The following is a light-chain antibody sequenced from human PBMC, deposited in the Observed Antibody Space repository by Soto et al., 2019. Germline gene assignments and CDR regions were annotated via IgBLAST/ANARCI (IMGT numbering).Light chain of an antibody. Sequence: QSALTQPASVSGSPGQSLTISCTGTSSDVGGYNYVSWYQQHPGKAPKLMIYDVTNRPSGVSNRFSGSKSGNTASLTISGLQAEYEADYYCSSFTSSDTYLFGSGTKLTVL. CDR3: SSFTSSDTYL. CDR2: DVT. V-gene: IGLV2-14*03. J-gene: IGLJ1*01. CDR1: SSDVGGYNY.